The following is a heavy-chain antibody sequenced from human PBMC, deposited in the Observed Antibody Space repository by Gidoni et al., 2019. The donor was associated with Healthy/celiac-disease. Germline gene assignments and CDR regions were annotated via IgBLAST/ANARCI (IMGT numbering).Heavy chain of an antibody. J-gene: IGHJ3*02. Sequence: QLQLQESGPGLVKPSETLSLTCTVSGGSIRSSSYYWGWIRQPPGKGLEWIGSIYYSGSTYYNPSLKSRVTISVDTSKNQFSLKLSSVTAADTAVYYCARLGGYYYDSSGPIPLYPDAFDIWGQGTMVTVSS. CDR1: GGSIRSSSYY. D-gene: IGHD3-22*01. CDR3: ARLGGYYYDSSGPIPLYPDAFDI. CDR2: IYYSGST. V-gene: IGHV4-39*01.